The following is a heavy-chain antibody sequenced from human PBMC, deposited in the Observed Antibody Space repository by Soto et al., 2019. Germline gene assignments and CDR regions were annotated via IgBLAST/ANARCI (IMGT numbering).Heavy chain of an antibody. Sequence: PSETLPLTCAVHGASFSGYYWDWILQPPGKWLEWLEEANHGGASHYNPSLKSRAIISVESSKIHFSLKLTSVTAEDTAFYFCASSSFLRSGDLFHGLDVWGQGTTVT. CDR2: ANHGGAS. CDR1: GASFSGYY. V-gene: IGHV4-34*01. CDR3: ASSSFLRSGDLFHGLDV. D-gene: IGHD3-10*01. J-gene: IGHJ6*02.